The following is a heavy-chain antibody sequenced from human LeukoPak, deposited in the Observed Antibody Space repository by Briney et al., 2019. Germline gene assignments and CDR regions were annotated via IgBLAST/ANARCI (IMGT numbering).Heavy chain of an antibody. D-gene: IGHD5-18*01. V-gene: IGHV4-4*07. CDR2: IFSRGTT. CDR1: GGSMKTFY. J-gene: IGHJ4*02. Sequence: PSETLSLTCTVSGGSMKTFYWSWIRQPAGKGLEWVGRIFSRGTTNYNPSLKSRVTVSLDTSKNQFSLKLSSVTAADTAVYYCSASNQLWLRGLFDYWGQGTLVTVSS. CDR3: SASNQLWLRGLFDY.